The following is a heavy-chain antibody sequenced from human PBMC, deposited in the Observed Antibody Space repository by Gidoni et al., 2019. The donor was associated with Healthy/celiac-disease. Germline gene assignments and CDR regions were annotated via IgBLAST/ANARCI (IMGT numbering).Heavy chain of an antibody. CDR2: IKGNGRST. V-gene: IGHV3-23*01. D-gene: IGHD1-26*01. Sequence: EVRLLESGGGLVRPGESLRISCAASGFPFSTYAMSWVRQAPGKGLGWVSAIKGNGRSTSYSDSVKGRFTISRDNSKNTLSLLMVGLRAEDTAIYYCAKDQMYEEESGSYENWGQGTLVTVSS. CDR3: AKDQMYEEESGSYEN. CDR1: GFPFSTYA. J-gene: IGHJ4*02.